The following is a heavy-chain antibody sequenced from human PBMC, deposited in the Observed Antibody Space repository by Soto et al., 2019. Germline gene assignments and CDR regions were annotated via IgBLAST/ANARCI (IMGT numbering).Heavy chain of an antibody. V-gene: IGHV4-34*01. CDR3: ARGSRSYYPYYYYGMDV. Sequence: SEPLSLTCAVYGGSFSGYYWSWIRQPPGKGLEWIGEINHSGSTNYNPSLKSRVTISVDTSKNQFSLKLSSVTAADTAVYYCARGSRSYYPYYYYGMDVRGQGTTVTVSS. CDR2: INHSGST. CDR1: GGSFSGYY. D-gene: IGHD1-26*01. J-gene: IGHJ6*02.